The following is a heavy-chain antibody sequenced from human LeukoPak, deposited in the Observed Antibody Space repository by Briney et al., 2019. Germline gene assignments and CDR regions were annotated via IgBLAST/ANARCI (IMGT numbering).Heavy chain of an antibody. CDR1: GFTFSDYA. Sequence: PGGSLRLSCAASGFTFSDYAMNWVRQAPGKGLEWVSSISSSSTYVYYADSVKGRFTISRDDAKNSLYLQMNSLRAADTAMYYCARDLTVASPDYSGQGTLVTVSS. CDR2: ISSSSTYV. V-gene: IGHV3-21*01. CDR3: ARDLTVASPDY. D-gene: IGHD4-17*01. J-gene: IGHJ4*02.